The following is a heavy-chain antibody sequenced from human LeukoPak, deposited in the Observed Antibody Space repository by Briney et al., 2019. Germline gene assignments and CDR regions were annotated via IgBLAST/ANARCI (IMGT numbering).Heavy chain of an antibody. CDR2: ISAYNGNT. CDR3: ARSPSPVYHQDY. V-gene: IGHV1-18*01. D-gene: IGHD2-8*01. Sequence: ASVKASCKASGYTFTSYGISWVRQAPGQGLEWMGWISAYNGNTNYAQKLQGRVTMTTDTSTSTAYMEVRSLKSDDTAVYYCARSPSPVYHQDYWGQGTLVTVSS. CDR1: GYTFTSYG. J-gene: IGHJ4*02.